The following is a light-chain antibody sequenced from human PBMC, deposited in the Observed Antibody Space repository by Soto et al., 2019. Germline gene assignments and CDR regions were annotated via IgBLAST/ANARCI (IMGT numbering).Light chain of an antibody. J-gene: IGKJ4*01. Sequence: DIQMTQSPSSLSASVGDRVTIICRASQSINTYLNWYQQKPGKAPKLLIYAESSLQTGVPSRFSGSGSGTDFTLTITNLQPEDFATYYCQQTYSTPLTFGGGTKVEI. CDR3: QQTYSTPLT. CDR2: AES. CDR1: QSINTY. V-gene: IGKV1-39*01.